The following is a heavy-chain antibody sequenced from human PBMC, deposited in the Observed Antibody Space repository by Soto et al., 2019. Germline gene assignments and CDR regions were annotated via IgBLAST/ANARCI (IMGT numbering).Heavy chain of an antibody. V-gene: IGHV3-30*18. CDR3: SKGGSKAGMDV. CDR1: GFTFSNYG. J-gene: IGHJ6*02. D-gene: IGHD1-26*01. CDR2: ISYDVNNK. Sequence: GGSLRLSCAVSGFTFSNYGMHWVRQAPGKGLEWVALISYDVNNKYYADSVKGRFTISRDNSKNTLFLQMNGLRAEDTAVYYCSKGGSKAGMDVWGQGTTVTVSS.